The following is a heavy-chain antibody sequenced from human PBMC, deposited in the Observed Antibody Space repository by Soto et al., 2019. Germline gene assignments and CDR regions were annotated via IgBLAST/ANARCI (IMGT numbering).Heavy chain of an antibody. J-gene: IGHJ6*02. CDR1: GGTFSSYA. CDR2: ISAYNGNT. CDR3: ARGGVSGSGSSYYYYYYGMDV. Sequence: ASVKVSCKASGGTFSSYAISWVRQAPGQGLEWMGWISAYNGNTNYAQKLQGRVTMTTDTSTSTAYMELRSLRSDDTAVYYCARGGVSGSGSSYYYYYYGMDVWGQGTTVTVSS. D-gene: IGHD3-10*01. V-gene: IGHV1-18*01.